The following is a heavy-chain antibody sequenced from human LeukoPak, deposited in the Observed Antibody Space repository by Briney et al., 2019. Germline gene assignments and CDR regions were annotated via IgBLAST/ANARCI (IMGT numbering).Heavy chain of an antibody. CDR1: GFTFDDYA. D-gene: IGHD3-3*01. V-gene: IGHV3-43*02. CDR2: ISGDGGST. Sequence: GGSLRLSCAASGFTFDDYAMRWVRQAPGKGLEWVSLISGDGGSTYYADSVKGRFTISRDNSKNSLYLQMNSLRTEDTALYYCAKDNIYRAIFGVVSRYYYYGMDVWGQGTTVTVSS. J-gene: IGHJ6*02. CDR3: AKDNIYRAIFGVVSRYYYYGMDV.